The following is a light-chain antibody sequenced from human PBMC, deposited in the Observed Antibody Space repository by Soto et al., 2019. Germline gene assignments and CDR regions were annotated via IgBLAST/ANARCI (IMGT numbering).Light chain of an antibody. CDR2: GAS. Sequence: EIVMTQSPATLSVSPGERATLSCRASQSVSSNLAWYQQKPGQAPRLLIYGASTRPTGIPASFSGSGSGTEFTLTISSLQSEDFAVYYCQQYNNWPGTFGQGTKVEIK. V-gene: IGKV3-15*01. J-gene: IGKJ1*01. CDR1: QSVSSN. CDR3: QQYNNWPGT.